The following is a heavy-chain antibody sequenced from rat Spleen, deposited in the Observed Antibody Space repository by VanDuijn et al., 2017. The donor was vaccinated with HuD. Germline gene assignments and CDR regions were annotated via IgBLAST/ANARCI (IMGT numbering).Heavy chain of an antibody. V-gene: IGHV5S13*01. CDR1: GFTFSNYG. D-gene: IGHD4-3*01. Sequence: EVQLVESGGGLVQPGRSLKLSCAASGFTFSNYGMAWVRQAPTKGLEWVASITTSGGNTYYRDSVKGRFTISRDNAKNTLYLQMDSLRSEDTATYYCASAEFGVGWFAYWGQGTLVTVSS. CDR2: ITTSGGNT. CDR3: ASAEFGVGWFAY. J-gene: IGHJ3*01.